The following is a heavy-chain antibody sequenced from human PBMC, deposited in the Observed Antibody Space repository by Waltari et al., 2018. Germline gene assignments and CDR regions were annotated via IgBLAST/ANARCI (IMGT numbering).Heavy chain of an antibody. CDR3: AKDAGFDSGSYYPDY. J-gene: IGHJ4*02. V-gene: IGHV3-23*01. Sequence: EVQLLESGGGLVQSGGSLRLSCAASGFTFSSYAMRWVRQAPGKGLEWVSGISGSGISTYYADSVKGRFTISRDNSKNTLYLQMNSLRAEDTAVYYCAKDAGFDSGSYYPDYWGQGTLVTVSS. CDR2: ISGSGIST. D-gene: IGHD1-26*01. CDR1: GFTFSSYA.